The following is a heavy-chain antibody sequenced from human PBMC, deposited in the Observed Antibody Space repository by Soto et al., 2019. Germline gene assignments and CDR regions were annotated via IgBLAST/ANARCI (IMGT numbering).Heavy chain of an antibody. CDR1: GFSLNTGGLG. V-gene: IGHV2-5*02. Sequence: QITLKESGPTLVKPTQTLTLTCTFSGFSLNTGGLGVGWIRQPPGTALEWLALIYWDGDKRYSPSLQSRLSITKDTSNNKVVLTLTNMDPVDTPTYHSVPSRCGRDCLRPYSSHYYYRIDVWGQGNTSTGSS. CDR2: IYWDGDK. D-gene: IGHD2-21*02. J-gene: IGHJ6*02. CDR3: VPSRCGRDCLRPYSSHYYYRIDV.